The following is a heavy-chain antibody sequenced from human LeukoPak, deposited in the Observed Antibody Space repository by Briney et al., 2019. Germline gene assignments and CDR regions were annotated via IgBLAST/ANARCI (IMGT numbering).Heavy chain of an antibody. D-gene: IGHD2-8*01. CDR3: ARLNGDGFDI. V-gene: IGHV4-4*07. Sequence: SETLSLTCSVSGVPLGEHYWYWIRQSAGKRLEWIGRIYSSGSTNYAPTLKSRVTMSIDTSKRHLSLKLSSVTAADTAVYYCARLNGDGFDIWGQGTKVTVSS. CDR2: IYSSGST. J-gene: IGHJ3*02. CDR1: GVPLGEHY.